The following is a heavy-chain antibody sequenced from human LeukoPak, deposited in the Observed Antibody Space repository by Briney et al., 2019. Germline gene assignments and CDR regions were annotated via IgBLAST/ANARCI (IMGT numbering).Heavy chain of an antibody. CDR1: GGSISSYY. CDR2: IYYSGST. V-gene: IGHV4-59*01. Sequence: SETLSLTCTVSGGSISSYYWSWIRQPPGKGLEWIGYIYYSGSTNYNPSLKSRVTVSVDTSKNQFSLKLSSVTAADTAVYYCARCRPGSSWDYFDYWGQGTLVTVSS. D-gene: IGHD6-13*01. J-gene: IGHJ4*02. CDR3: ARCRPGSSWDYFDY.